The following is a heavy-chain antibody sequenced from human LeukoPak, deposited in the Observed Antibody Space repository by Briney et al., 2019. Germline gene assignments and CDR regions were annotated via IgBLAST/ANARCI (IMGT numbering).Heavy chain of an antibody. J-gene: IGHJ4*02. V-gene: IGHV4-59*01. CDR2: IYYTGST. CDR1: GGSITSYY. CDR3: ARDAYYYDSSASRLFDY. D-gene: IGHD3-22*01. Sequence: SETLSLTCTSSGGSITSYYWSWIRQPPGKGLEWIGYIYYTGSTNYNPSLKSRVTISVDTSKNQFSLKLSSVTAADTAVYYCARDAYYYDSSASRLFDYWGQGALVTVSS.